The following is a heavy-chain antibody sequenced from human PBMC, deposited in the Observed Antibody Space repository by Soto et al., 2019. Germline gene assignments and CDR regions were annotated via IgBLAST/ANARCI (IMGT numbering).Heavy chain of an antibody. CDR2: IDPSDSYT. V-gene: IGHV5-10-1*01. CDR3: ARHPTTVTHNWFDH. Sequence: XESLKSSCKGCGYSFTSYWISWVRQMPGKGLEWMGRIDPSDSYTNYSPSFQGHVTISADKSISTAYLQWSSLKASDTAMYYCARHPTTVTHNWFDHWGHGTLVTVSS. CDR1: GYSFTSYW. D-gene: IGHD4-17*01. J-gene: IGHJ5*02.